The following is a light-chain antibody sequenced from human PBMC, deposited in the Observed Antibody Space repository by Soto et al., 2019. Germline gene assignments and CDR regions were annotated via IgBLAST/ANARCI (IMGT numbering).Light chain of an antibody. CDR1: SSDVGGYNY. V-gene: IGLV2-14*01. CDR3: SSYTSSSVWV. CDR2: EVS. Sequence: QSLLTQPASVSGSPGQSITISCTGTSSDVGGYNYVSWYQQHPGKAPKLMIYEVSNRPSGVSNRFSGSKSGNTASLTISGLQAEDEADYYCSSYTSSSVWVFGGGTKLTVL. J-gene: IGLJ3*02.